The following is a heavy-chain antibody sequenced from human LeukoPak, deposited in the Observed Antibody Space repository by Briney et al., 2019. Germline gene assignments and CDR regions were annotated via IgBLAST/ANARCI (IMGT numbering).Heavy chain of an antibody. Sequence: GGSLRLSCAASGFTFGNYAMTWVRQAPGEGLEWVSSISGSGGSPIYAASVKGRFTISRDNSKSTLYLQMNSLRAEDTAIYYCARYCTSTSCAFEYWGQGTLVTVSS. V-gene: IGHV3-23*01. J-gene: IGHJ4*02. CDR1: GFTFGNYA. CDR3: ARYCTSTSCAFEY. CDR2: ISGSGGSP. D-gene: IGHD2-2*01.